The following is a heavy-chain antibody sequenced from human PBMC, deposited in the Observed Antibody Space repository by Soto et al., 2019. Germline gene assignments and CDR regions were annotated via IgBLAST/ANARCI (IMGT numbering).Heavy chain of an antibody. CDR1: GFTFDDYA. D-gene: IGHD4-4*01. CDR2: IKWNSGSI. Sequence: GGSLRLSCAASGFTFDDYALHWVRQAPGKGLEWVSGIKWNSGSIGYADSVKGRFTISRDNANNVLYLQMNSLRPEDTALYYCTKSSYSNYVGGWFDPWGRGTLVTVSS. J-gene: IGHJ5*02. V-gene: IGHV3-9*01. CDR3: TKSSYSNYVGGWFDP.